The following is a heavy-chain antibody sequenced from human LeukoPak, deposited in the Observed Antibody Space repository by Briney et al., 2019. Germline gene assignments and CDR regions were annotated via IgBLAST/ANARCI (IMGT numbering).Heavy chain of an antibody. J-gene: IGHJ5*02. Sequence: ASVKVSCKASGYTFTGYYMHWVRQAPGQGLEWMGWINPNSGGTNYAQKFQGRVTMTRDTSISTAYMELSRLRSDGTAVYYCAREIGSSWYENWFDPWGQGTLVTVSS. D-gene: IGHD6-13*01. V-gene: IGHV1-2*02. CDR2: INPNSGGT. CDR1: GYTFTGYY. CDR3: AREIGSSWYENWFDP.